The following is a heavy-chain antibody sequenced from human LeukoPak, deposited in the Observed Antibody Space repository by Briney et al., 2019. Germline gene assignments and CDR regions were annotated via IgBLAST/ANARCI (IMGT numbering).Heavy chain of an antibody. Sequence: GGSLRLSCAASGFTFSSYWMHWVRQAPGKGLVWVSRIKSDGSYTDYADSVKGRFTISRDNSKNTLYLQMHSLRAEDTAVYYCAKVATWTHFDYWGQETLVTVSS. CDR2: IKSDGSYT. CDR1: GFTFSSYW. CDR3: AKVATWTHFDY. J-gene: IGHJ4*02. D-gene: IGHD3/OR15-3a*01. V-gene: IGHV3-74*01.